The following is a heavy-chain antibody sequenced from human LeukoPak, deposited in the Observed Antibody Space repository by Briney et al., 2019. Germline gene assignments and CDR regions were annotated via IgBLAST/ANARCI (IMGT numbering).Heavy chain of an antibody. V-gene: IGHV1-24*01. CDR1: GYTLTELS. CDR2: FDPEDGET. D-gene: IGHD1-26*01. CDR3: ATAAAGSYAYYFDY. Sequence: ASVKVSCKVSGYTLTELSMHWVGQAPGKGLEWMGGFDPEDGETIYAQKFQGRVTMTEDTSTDTAYMELSSLRSEDTAVYYCATAAAGSYAYYFDYWGQGTLVTVSS. J-gene: IGHJ4*02.